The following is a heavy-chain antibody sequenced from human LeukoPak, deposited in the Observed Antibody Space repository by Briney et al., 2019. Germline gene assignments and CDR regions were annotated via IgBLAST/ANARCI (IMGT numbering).Heavy chain of an antibody. CDR2: ISHDGINK. CDR1: GFTFSSYG. CDR3: AKSGRRGYSYGSRFKYYYDY. Sequence: GGSLRLSCAASGFTFSSYGLHWVRQAPGKGLEWVAVISHDGINKYYADSVKGRFTISRDNSKNTLYLQMNSLRTEDTAVYYCAKSGRRGYSYGSRFKYYYDYWGQGTLVTVSS. V-gene: IGHV3-30*18. D-gene: IGHD5-18*01. J-gene: IGHJ4*02.